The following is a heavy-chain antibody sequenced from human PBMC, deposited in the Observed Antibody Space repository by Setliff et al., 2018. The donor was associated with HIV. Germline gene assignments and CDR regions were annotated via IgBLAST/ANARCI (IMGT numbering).Heavy chain of an antibody. J-gene: IGHJ3*02. D-gene: IGHD2-2*01. CDR1: GGSISSGGYS. CDR2: ISHSGST. CDR3: ARVFMPRGGAFDI. V-gene: IGHV4-30-2*01. Sequence: SETLSLTCAVSGGSISSGGYSWSWIRQPPGRGLEWIGYISHSGSTYFNPSLKSRVTFSLDVSKNQFSLRLNSVTAADTAAYYCARVFMPRGGAFDIWGQGTMVTVSS.